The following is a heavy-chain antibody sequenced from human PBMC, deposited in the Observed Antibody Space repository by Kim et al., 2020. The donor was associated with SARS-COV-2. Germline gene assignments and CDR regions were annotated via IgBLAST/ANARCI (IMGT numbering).Heavy chain of an antibody. Sequence: GGSLRLSCAASGFTFSSYWMSWVRQAPGKGLEWVANIKQDGSEKYYVDSVKGRFTISRDNAKNSLYLQMNSLRAEDTAVYYCARDGLAWYCSSTSCYGMDVWGQGTTVTVSS. CDR2: IKQDGSEK. D-gene: IGHD2-2*01. CDR3: ARDGLAWYCSSTSCYGMDV. CDR1: GFTFSSYW. J-gene: IGHJ6*02. V-gene: IGHV3-7*01.